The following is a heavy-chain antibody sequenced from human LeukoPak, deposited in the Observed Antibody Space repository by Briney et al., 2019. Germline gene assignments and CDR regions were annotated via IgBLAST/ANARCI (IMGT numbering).Heavy chain of an antibody. CDR3: AKDPSEYYYGSGSYYFIPDAHFDY. J-gene: IGHJ4*02. V-gene: IGHV3-23*01. Sequence: QPGGSLRLSCVASGFTFSTYNMNWVRQAPGKGLEWVSAISGSGGSTYYADSVKGRFTISRDNSKNTLYLQMNSLRAEDTAVYYCAKDPSEYYYGSGSYYFIPDAHFDYWGQGTLVTVSS. D-gene: IGHD3-10*01. CDR1: GFTFSTYN. CDR2: ISGSGGST.